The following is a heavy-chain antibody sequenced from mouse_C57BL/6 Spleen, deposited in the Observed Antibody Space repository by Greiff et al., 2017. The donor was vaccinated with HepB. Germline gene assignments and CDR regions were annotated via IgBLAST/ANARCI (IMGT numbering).Heavy chain of an antibody. J-gene: IGHJ1*03. CDR1: GFSLTSYA. D-gene: IGHD1-1*01. CDR2: IWTGGGT. V-gene: IGHV2-9-1*01. Sequence: QVQLKESGPGLVAPSQSLSITCTVSGFSLTSYAISWVRQPPGKGLEWLGVIWTGGGTNYNSALKSRLSISKDNSKSQVFLKMNSLQTDDTARYYCARMDYYGSSLSYWYFDVGGTGTTVTVSS. CDR3: ARMDYYGSSLSYWYFDV.